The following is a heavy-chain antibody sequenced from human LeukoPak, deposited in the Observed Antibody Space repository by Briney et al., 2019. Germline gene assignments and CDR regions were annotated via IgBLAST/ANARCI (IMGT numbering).Heavy chain of an antibody. V-gene: IGHV4-34*01. CDR2: INHSGST. Sequence: PSETLSLTCAVYGGSFSVYYWSWIRQPPGKGLEWIGEINHSGSTNYNPSLKSRVTISVDTSKNQFSLKLSSVTAADTAVYYCARGRYCSSTSCYIDYYYGMDVWGQGTTVTVSS. CDR3: ARGRYCSSTSCYIDYYYGMDV. CDR1: GGSFSVYY. J-gene: IGHJ6*02. D-gene: IGHD2-2*02.